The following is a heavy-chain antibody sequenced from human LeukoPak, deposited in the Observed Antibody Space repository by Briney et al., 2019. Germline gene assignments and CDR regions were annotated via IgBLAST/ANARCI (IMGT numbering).Heavy chain of an antibody. Sequence: GGSLRLSCAASGFTFSNYAMSWVRQAPGKGLEWVSYISSSSSTIYYADSVKGRFTISRDNAKNSLYLQMNSLRDEDTAVYYCARVRWELLAAFDIWGQGTMVTVSS. CDR3: ARVRWELLAAFDI. D-gene: IGHD1-26*01. CDR2: ISSSSSTI. CDR1: GFTFSNYA. V-gene: IGHV3-48*02. J-gene: IGHJ3*02.